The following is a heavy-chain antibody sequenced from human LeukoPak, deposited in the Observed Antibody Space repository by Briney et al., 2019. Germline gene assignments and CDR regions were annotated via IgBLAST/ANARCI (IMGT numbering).Heavy chain of an antibody. CDR2: ICAYNGNT. CDR3: AREVKAMATYYYYYGMDV. CDR1: GYTFTSYG. Sequence: GASVKVSCKASGYTFTSYGISWVRQAPGQGLEWMGWICAYNGNTNYAQKLKGRVTMTTDTSTSTAYMELRSLRSDDTAVYYCAREVKAMATYYYYYGMDVWGQGTTVTVSS. J-gene: IGHJ6*02. V-gene: IGHV1-18*01. D-gene: IGHD5-18*01.